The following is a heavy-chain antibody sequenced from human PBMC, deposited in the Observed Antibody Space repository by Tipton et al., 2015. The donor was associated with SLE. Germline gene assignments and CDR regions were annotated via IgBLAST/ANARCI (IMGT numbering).Heavy chain of an antibody. D-gene: IGHD6-19*01. CDR2: ISYSGSN. CDR3: ARGGYSSGRYGDYFVY. Sequence: TLSLTCTVSGDTISDHYWSWIRQPPGKGLEWIGYISYSGSNNYSPPLKSRVTNSLDTSKTQFSLNLRSVTAADTAIYYCARGGYSSGRYGDYFVYCGQGTLVTVSS. V-gene: IGHV4-59*11. CDR1: GDTISDHY. J-gene: IGHJ4*02.